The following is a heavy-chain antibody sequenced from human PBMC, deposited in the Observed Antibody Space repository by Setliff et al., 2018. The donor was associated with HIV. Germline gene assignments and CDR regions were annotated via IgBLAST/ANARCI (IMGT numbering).Heavy chain of an antibody. CDR3: VRHHDSDFSGDPDWFDP. J-gene: IGHJ5*02. V-gene: IGHV4-39*01. Sequence: SETLSLTCSVSGASISSSPYYWAWLRQPPGKGLEWIATISYSGSTHYNLALMSRVTLSMDTSPNQFSGKLSSVSAADTAVYYCVRHHDSDFSGDPDWFDPWGQGILVTVSS. D-gene: IGHD2-15*01. CDR1: GASISSSPYY. CDR2: ISYSGST.